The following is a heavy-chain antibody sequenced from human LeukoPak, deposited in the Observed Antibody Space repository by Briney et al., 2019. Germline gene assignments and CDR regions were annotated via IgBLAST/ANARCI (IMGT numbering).Heavy chain of an antibody. D-gene: IGHD3-16*01. CDR3: AKGGGRGLDDAFDI. J-gene: IGHJ3*02. Sequence: HPGESLRLSCAASGFTFSSYGMHWVRQAPGKGLEWVAFIWYEGNDKKYADSVKGRFTISRDNSKKTLDLQTNNLRPEDTAVYYCAKGGGRGLDDAFDIWGQGTMVTVSS. CDR2: IWYEGNDK. CDR1: GFTFSSYG. V-gene: IGHV3-30*02.